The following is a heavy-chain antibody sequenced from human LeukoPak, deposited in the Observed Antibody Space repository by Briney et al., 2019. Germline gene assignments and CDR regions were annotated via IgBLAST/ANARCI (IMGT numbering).Heavy chain of an antibody. V-gene: IGHV3-30*18. Sequence: PGRSLRLSCAASGFTFSSYGMHWVRQAPGKGLEWVPVISYDGSNKYYADSVKGRFTISRDNSKNTLYLQMNSLRAEDTAVYYCAKSATVTTKGSFDYWGQGTLVTVSS. CDR2: ISYDGSNK. J-gene: IGHJ4*02. CDR3: AKSATVTTKGSFDY. D-gene: IGHD4-17*01. CDR1: GFTFSSYG.